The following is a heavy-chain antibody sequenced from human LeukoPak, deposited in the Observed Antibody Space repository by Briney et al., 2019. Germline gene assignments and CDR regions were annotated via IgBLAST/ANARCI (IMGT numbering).Heavy chain of an antibody. D-gene: IGHD6-6*01. CDR3: ARGRGIAARLLDY. Sequence: SETLSLTCAVYGGSFSGYYWSWIRQSPGKGLEWIGEINHSGSTNYNPSLKSRVTISVDTSKNQFSLKLSSVTAADTAVYYCARGRGIAARLLDYWGQGTLVTVSS. V-gene: IGHV4-34*01. CDR2: INHSGST. CDR1: GGSFSGYY. J-gene: IGHJ4*02.